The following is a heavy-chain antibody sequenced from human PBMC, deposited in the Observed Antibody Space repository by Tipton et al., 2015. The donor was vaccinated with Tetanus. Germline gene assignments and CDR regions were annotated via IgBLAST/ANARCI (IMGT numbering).Heavy chain of an antibody. CDR3: ARAHCTDGVCNFDF. CDR2: IYPGDSDT. D-gene: IGHD2-8*01. J-gene: IGHJ4*02. CDR1: GYIFNNYW. Sequence: VQLVQSGGEVKKPGESLKISCKSSGYIFNNYWIGWVRRKPGKGLEWMGIIYPGDSDTRYSPSFQGQVTISVDKSINTAYLQWSSLKASDTSMFYCARAHCTDGVCNFDFWGQGALVTVAS. V-gene: IGHV5-51*01.